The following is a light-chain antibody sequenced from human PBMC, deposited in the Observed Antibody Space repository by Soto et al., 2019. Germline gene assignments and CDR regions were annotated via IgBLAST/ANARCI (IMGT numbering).Light chain of an antibody. V-gene: IGKV3-20*01. Sequence: EIVLTQSPGTLSLSPGKRATLSCRASQSLSRTYLAWYQQNPGQAPRLLIYGASSRATGIPDRFSGSGSGTDFTLTISRLEPEDFAMYFCQQHGSSPRTFGQGTKVEIK. CDR2: GAS. CDR3: QQHGSSPRT. CDR1: QSLSRTY. J-gene: IGKJ1*01.